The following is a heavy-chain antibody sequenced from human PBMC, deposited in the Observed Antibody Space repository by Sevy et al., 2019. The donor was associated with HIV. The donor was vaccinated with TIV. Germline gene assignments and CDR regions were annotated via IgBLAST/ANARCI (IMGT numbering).Heavy chain of an antibody. CDR2: INPNSGGT. Sequence: VSVKVSCKASGYTFTGYYMHWVRQAPGQGLEWMGWINPNSGGTNYAQKFQGRVTMTRDTSISTAYMELSRLRSDDTAVYYCARSFGAGNPDAFDIWGQGTMVTVSS. J-gene: IGHJ3*02. CDR3: ARSFGAGNPDAFDI. CDR1: GYTFTGYY. V-gene: IGHV1-2*02. D-gene: IGHD3-10*01.